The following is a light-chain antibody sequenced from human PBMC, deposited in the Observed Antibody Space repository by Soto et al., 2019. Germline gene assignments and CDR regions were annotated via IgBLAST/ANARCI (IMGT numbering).Light chain of an antibody. J-gene: IGKJ1*01. V-gene: IGKV3-20*01. CDR3: QQYGSSPQT. Sequence: TMLTQSPATLFTSXGQRATLTXXXSQSVSSNHSAWYQQTGGQPPRLIIYGASSRATGTPGRFSGSGSGKDIPITITRLEPEDFAVYYCQQYGSSPQTFGQGTKVDIK. CDR1: QSVSSNH. CDR2: GAS.